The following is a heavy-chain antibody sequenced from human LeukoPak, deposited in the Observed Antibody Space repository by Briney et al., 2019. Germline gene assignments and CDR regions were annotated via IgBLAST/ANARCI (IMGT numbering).Heavy chain of an antibody. V-gene: IGHV3-9*01. CDR3: AKDIREQWTFDY. CDR1: GFTFDDYA. D-gene: IGHD6-19*01. J-gene: IGHJ4*02. Sequence: GGSLRLSCAASGFTFDDYAMHWVRQAPGKGLEWVSGISWNSGSIGYAGSVKGRFTSSRDNAKSSLYLQMNSLRAEDTALYYCAKDIREQWTFDYWGQGTLVTVSS. CDR2: ISWNSGSI.